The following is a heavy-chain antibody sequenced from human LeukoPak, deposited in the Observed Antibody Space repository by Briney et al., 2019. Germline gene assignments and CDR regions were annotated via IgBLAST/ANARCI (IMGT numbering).Heavy chain of an antibody. Sequence: GGSLRLSCAASGFTFSSYAMHWVRQAPGKGLEWVAVISYDVSKKYYADSVKGRFTISRDNSKNTLYLQMNSLRAEDTAVYYCAREGGDYGDYGAFDIWGQGTMVTVSS. V-gene: IGHV3-30*04. CDR3: AREGGDYGDYGAFDI. CDR1: GFTFSSYA. CDR2: ISYDVSKK. D-gene: IGHD4-17*01. J-gene: IGHJ3*02.